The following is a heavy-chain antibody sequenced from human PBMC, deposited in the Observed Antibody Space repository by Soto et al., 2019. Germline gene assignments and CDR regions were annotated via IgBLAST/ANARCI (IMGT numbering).Heavy chain of an antibody. CDR1: GFALSSTW. Sequence: EVQVVESGGGLVQPGGSLRLSCAASGFALSSTWMQWVRQPPGKGLVWVSRINVDGSTINYADSVRGRFTISRDTPKSTVYLQMNSLRAEDTAVYYCTRKPKCWGQGVLVTVSA. CDR3: TRKPKC. CDR2: INVDGSTI. J-gene: IGHJ4*02. V-gene: IGHV3-74*01.